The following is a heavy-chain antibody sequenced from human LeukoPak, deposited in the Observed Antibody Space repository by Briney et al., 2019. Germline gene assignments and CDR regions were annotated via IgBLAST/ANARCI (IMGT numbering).Heavy chain of an antibody. J-gene: IGHJ4*02. CDR2: LKEDGSDI. CDR3: ARDSGRRAVDY. V-gene: IGHV3-7*01. Sequence: GGSLRLSCATSGFTFSSYWMSWVRQVPGRGLEWVANLKEDGSDIYYVDSVKGRFTVSRDNAKRSLYLQMSSLRAEDTAVYFCARDSGRRAVDYWGQGTLVTVSS. CDR1: GFTFSSYW.